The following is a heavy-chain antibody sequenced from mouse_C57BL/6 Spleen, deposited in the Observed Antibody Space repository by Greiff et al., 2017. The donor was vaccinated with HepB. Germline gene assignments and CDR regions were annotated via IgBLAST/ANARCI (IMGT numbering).Heavy chain of an antibody. D-gene: IGHD2-3*01. CDR3: ARGGYYAFAY. V-gene: IGHV1-22*01. J-gene: IGHJ3*01. CDR1: GYTFTDYN. CDR2: INPNNGGT. Sequence: VQLKQSGPELVKPGASVKMSCKASGYTFTDYNMHWVKQSHGKSLEWIGYINPNNGGTSYNQKFKGKATLTVNKSSSTAYMELRSLTSEDSAVYSCARGGYYAFAYWGQGTLVTVSA.